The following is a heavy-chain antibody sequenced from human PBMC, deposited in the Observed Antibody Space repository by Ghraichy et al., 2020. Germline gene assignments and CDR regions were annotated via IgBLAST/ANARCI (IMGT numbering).Heavy chain of an antibody. Sequence: SCAASGFTFSSYAMHWVRQAPGKGLEWVAVISYDGSNKYYADSVKGRFTISRDNSKNTLYLQMNSLRAEDTAVYYCARARGYSGSVGLDYWGQGTLVTVSS. CDR1: GFTFSSYA. V-gene: IGHV3-30-3*01. D-gene: IGHD5-12*01. CDR2: ISYDGSNK. J-gene: IGHJ4*02. CDR3: ARARGYSGSVGLDY.